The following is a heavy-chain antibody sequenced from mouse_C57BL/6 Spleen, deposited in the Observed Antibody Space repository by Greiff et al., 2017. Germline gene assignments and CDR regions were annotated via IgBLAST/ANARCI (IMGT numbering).Heavy chain of an antibody. Sequence: VQLQQSGAELVRPGASVTLSCKASGYTFTDYEMHWVKQTPVHGLEWIGAIDPETGGTAYNQKFKGKAILTADKSSSTAYMELRSLTSEDSAVYYCARCYFYFDYWGQGTTLTVSS. CDR1: GYTFTDYE. CDR2: IDPETGGT. V-gene: IGHV1-15*01. CDR3: ARCYFYFDY. J-gene: IGHJ2*01.